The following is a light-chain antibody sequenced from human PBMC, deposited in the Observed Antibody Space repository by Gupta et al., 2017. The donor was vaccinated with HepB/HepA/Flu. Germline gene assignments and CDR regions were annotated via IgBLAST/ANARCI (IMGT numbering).Light chain of an antibody. Sequence: QPLVTQEPPLTVSPGETVPPTCGSRTGAVTSGHYPYWFQQKPGQAPGTLIFDTNNKPSWLPARCSGSLRGGKAALTLSGAQPEDEADYYWCFFHGPSVLGTGTKVTVL. CDR3: CFFHGPSV. J-gene: IGLJ1*01. CDR1: TGAVTSGHY. V-gene: IGLV7-46*01. CDR2: DTN.